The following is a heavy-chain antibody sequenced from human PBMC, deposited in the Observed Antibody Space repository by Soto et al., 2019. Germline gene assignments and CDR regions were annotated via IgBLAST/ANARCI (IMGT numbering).Heavy chain of an antibody. Sequence: QVQLVESGGGLVKPGGSLSLSCAASGFTFSDYYMSWIRQAPGKGLEWVSYISSSGSTIYYADSVTGRFTISRDNAKNSLSLQMNSLRAEDTAVYYCARDRSNYWWFAPWGQGTLVTVSS. J-gene: IGHJ5*02. V-gene: IGHV3-11*01. CDR2: ISSSGSTI. CDR3: ARDRSNYWWFAP. D-gene: IGHD4-4*01. CDR1: GFTFSDYY.